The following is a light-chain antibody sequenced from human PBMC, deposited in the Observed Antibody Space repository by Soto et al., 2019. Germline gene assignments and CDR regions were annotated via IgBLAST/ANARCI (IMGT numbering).Light chain of an antibody. CDR2: GAS. CDR1: QTVNNNY. V-gene: IGKV3-20*01. Sequence: EIVLTQSPGTLSLSPGERATLSCRASQTVNNNYLTWYQQTPGQAPRLLIYGASSRATGLPDKLSASGARKVFPLTISRREPEAFAGYYFQPDGTSPFNFGPWTQVDIK. CDR3: QPDGTSPFN. J-gene: IGKJ3*01.